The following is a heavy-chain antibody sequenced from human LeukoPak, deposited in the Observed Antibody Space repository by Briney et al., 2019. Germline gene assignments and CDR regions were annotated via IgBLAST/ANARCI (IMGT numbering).Heavy chain of an antibody. Sequence: ASVKVSCKASGYTFTSYGISWVRQAPGQGLEWMGWISAYNGNTNYAQKLQGRVTMTTDTSTSTAYMELRSLRSDDTAVYYCARDRLVAVCSSPSRYPTYSYYGMDVWGQGTTVTVSS. CDR2: ISAYNGNT. D-gene: IGHD2-2*01. V-gene: IGHV1-18*01. J-gene: IGHJ6*02. CDR1: GYTFTSYG. CDR3: ARDRLVAVCSSPSRYPTYSYYGMDV.